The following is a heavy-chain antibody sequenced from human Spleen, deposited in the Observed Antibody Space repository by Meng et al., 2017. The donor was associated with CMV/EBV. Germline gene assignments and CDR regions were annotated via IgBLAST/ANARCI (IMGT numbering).Heavy chain of an antibody. CDR3: AKDLSVRGTY. D-gene: IGHD3-10*01. J-gene: IGHJ4*02. Sequence: GESLKISCAASGFTFSSYGMHWVRQAPGKGLEWVAFIRYDGSNKHYVDPVKGRFTISRDNSKNTLYLQMNSLRPEDTAVYYCAKDLSVRGTYWGQGTLVTVSS. V-gene: IGHV3-30*02. CDR1: GFTFSSYG. CDR2: IRYDGSNK.